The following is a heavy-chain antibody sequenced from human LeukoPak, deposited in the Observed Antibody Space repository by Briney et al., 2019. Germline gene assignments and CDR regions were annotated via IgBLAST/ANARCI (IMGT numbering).Heavy chain of an antibody. CDR1: GFAFSDYH. CDR3: ARGSITMARGVIIDY. J-gene: IGHJ4*02. Sequence: GGSLRLSCAASGFAFSDYHMNWVRQAPGKGLEWISYISPGDGTIYFADSVKGRFTISRDNAENSLFLQMNSLTADDTAVYYCARGSITMARGVIIDYWGQGTLVTVSS. V-gene: IGHV3-11*01. D-gene: IGHD3-10*01. CDR2: ISPGDGTI.